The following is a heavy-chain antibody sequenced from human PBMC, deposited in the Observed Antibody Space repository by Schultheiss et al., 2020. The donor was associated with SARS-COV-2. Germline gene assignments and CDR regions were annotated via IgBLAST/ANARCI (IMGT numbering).Heavy chain of an antibody. V-gene: IGHV4-59*08. J-gene: IGHJ4*01. CDR1: GGSISSYY. D-gene: IGHD5-12*01. CDR3: ARQGWLAPFDY. CDR2: VYYSGRT. Sequence: SETLSLTCTVSGGSISSYYWSWIRQPPGKGLEWIGYVYYSGRTNYNPSLKSRVTISLDTSKNHFSLKLTSVTAADTAIYYCARQGWLAPFDYWGHGTLVTVSS.